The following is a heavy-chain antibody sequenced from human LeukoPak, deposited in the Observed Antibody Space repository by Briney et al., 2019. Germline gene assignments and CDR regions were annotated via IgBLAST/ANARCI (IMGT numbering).Heavy chain of an antibody. J-gene: IGHJ4*02. CDR2: IKTKSQGGTT. D-gene: IGHD1-14*01. CDR1: GFSFSKAW. CDR3: AVGLGKTDTDY. Sequence: GGSLRLSCAASGFSFSKAWRNGVGQARGKGLEGVARIKTKSQGGTTDYAAPVKGRFAISRDDSENRVYLQMNSLKSEDTAVYYCAVGLGKTDTDYWGQGTLVTVSS. V-gene: IGHV3-15*05.